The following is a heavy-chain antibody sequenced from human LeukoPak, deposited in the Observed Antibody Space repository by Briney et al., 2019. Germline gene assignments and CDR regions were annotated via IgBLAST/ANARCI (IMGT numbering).Heavy chain of an antibody. J-gene: IGHJ3*02. CDR2: ISGGSTYI. D-gene: IGHD2-8*02. V-gene: IGHV3-21*01. CDR3: ARDDVTTNGGVIADSRLFDI. Sequence: GGSLRLSCAASGFIFTDYNINWVRQAPGKGLEWVSSISGGSTYIYYADSVRGRFTISRDNAKNSVYLQMNSLRGEDTAVYYCARDDVTTNGGVIADSRLFDIWGQGTMVTVSS. CDR1: GFIFTDYN.